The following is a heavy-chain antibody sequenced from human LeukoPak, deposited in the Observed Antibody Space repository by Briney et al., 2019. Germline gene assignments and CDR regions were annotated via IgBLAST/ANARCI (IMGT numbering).Heavy chain of an antibody. D-gene: IGHD2-8*02. V-gene: IGHV3-74*01. CDR1: GFTLSNYW. J-gene: IGHJ6*02. CDR3: TRVQAGRSGLMDV. Sequence: GGSLRLSCAASGFTLSNYWMHWVRQAPGEGLVWVSRVDPDGTTTNYADSVTGRFTTSRDNAKNTLYLQMNSLRAEDTALYYCTRVQAGRSGLMDVSGRGTTVTVSS. CDR2: VDPDGTTT.